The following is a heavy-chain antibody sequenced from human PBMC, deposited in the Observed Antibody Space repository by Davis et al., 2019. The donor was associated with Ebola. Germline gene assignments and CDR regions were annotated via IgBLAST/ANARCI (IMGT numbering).Heavy chain of an antibody. D-gene: IGHD5-24*01. CDR1: GFTFGDYA. J-gene: IGHJ4*02. CDR2: IRSKAYGGTT. CDR3: TSGVEMATIPSFDY. V-gene: IGHV3-49*04. Sequence: GGSLTLSCTASGFTFGDYAMSWVRQAPGKGLEWVGFIRSKAYGGTTEYAASVKGRFTISRDDSKSIAYLQMNSLKTEDTAVYYCTSGVEMATIPSFDYWGQGTLVTVSS.